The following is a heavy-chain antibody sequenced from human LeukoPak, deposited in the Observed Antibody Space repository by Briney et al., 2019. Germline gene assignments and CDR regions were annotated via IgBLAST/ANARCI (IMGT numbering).Heavy chain of an antibody. V-gene: IGHV3-48*01. CDR1: GFTFSSYS. D-gene: IGHD3-10*01. J-gene: IGHJ5*02. Sequence: QTGGSLRLSCAASGFTFSSYSMNWVRQAPGKGLEWVSYISSSSSTIYYADSVKGRFTISRDNAKNSLYLQMNSLRAEDTAVYYCARADEYGSGSYYIDWFDPWGQGTLVTVSS. CDR3: ARADEYGSGSYYIDWFDP. CDR2: ISSSSSTI.